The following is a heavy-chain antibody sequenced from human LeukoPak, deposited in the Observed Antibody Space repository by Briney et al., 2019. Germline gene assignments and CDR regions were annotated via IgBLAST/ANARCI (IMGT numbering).Heavy chain of an antibody. CDR3: TRSHGGITIRNWFDP. Sequence: ASVKVSCKASGYTFTGYYMHWVRQAPGQGLEWMGWINPNSGGTNYAQKFQGRVTMTRDTSISTAYMELSRLRSDDTAVYYCTRSHGGITIRNWFDPWGQGTLVTVSS. J-gene: IGHJ5*02. CDR2: INPNSGGT. V-gene: IGHV1-2*02. CDR1: GYTFTGYY. D-gene: IGHD3-3*01.